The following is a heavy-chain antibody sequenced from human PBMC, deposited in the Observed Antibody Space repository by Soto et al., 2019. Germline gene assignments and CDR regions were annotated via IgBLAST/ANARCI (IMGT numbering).Heavy chain of an antibody. V-gene: IGHV3-33*01. CDR3: ARDGAFGQPRAWWFDL. CDR1: GFRFNSYG. J-gene: IGHJ2*01. Sequence: QVQLVESGGGVVQPGRSLRLACAASGFRFNSYGMHWVRQAPGKGLEWVAIVYYDGSNKFYADSVKGRFTISRDNSKNMVYLQMDSLRVEDTAVFYSARDGAFGQPRAWWFDLWGRGTVVTVSS. CDR2: VYYDGSNK. D-gene: IGHD3-10*01.